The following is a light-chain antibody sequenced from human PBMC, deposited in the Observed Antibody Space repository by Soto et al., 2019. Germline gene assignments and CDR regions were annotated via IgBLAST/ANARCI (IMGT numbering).Light chain of an antibody. CDR2: DVT. CDR3: LSYTSSETYV. J-gene: IGLJ1*01. V-gene: IGLV2-14*01. Sequence: QSALTQPASVSGSPGQSITISCTGTSTDVGGYKYVSWYQQHPGKAPKFMIYDVTSRPSGISNRFSGSKSGNTAFLIISGLQAEDEADYYCLSYTSSETYVFGTGTKVNVL. CDR1: STDVGGYKY.